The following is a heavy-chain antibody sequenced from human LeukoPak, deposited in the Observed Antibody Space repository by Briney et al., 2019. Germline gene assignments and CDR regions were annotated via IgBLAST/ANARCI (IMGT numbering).Heavy chain of an antibody. V-gene: IGHV3-23*01. CDR1: GFTFSSYA. D-gene: IGHD6-19*01. J-gene: IGHJ4*02. CDR2: ISGSGGST. CDR3: AKESIGSGWVWAY. Sequence: SGGSLRLSCAASGFTFSSYAMCWVRQAPGKGLEWVSAISGSGGSTYYADSVTGRFTISRDNSKNTLYLQMNSLRAEDTAVYYCAKESIGSGWVWAYWGQGTLVTVSS.